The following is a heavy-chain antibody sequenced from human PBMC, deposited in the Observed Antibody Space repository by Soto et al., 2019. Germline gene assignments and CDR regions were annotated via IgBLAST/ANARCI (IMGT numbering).Heavy chain of an antibody. V-gene: IGHV4-34*01. CDR2: INHSGST. CDR1: GGSFSGYY. Sequence: QVQLQQWGAGLLKPSETLSLTCAVYGGSFSGYYWSWIRQPPGQGLEWIGEINHSGSTNYNPSLKSRVTISVDTSKNQFSLKLSSVTAADTAVYDCARASYSSGSYGMDVWGQGTTVTVSS. CDR3: ARASYSSGSYGMDV. D-gene: IGHD6-19*01. J-gene: IGHJ6*02.